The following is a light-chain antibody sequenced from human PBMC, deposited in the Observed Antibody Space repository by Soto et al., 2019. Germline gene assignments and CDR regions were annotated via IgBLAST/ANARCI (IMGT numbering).Light chain of an antibody. CDR2: GAS. J-gene: IGKJ5*01. CDR3: QQYASSPIT. V-gene: IGKV3-20*01. CDR1: QSFSRSF. Sequence: EIVLTQSPGTLSLSPGERATLSCRASQSFSRSFLAWYQQRPGQAPRLLPYGASTRATGIPHRFSGSGSGTDFTLSITRLEPEDFAVYYCQQYASSPITFGQGTRLEIK.